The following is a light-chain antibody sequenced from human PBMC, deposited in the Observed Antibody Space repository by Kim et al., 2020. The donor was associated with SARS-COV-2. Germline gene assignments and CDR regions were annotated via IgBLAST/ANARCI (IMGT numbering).Light chain of an antibody. Sequence: SAGVGASLTSRGRQSLSISYLAWYQQKPGQAPRLLIYGAASRATGIPDRLSGSGSGTDFTLTISRLEPEDFAVYCCQQYGSSPRTFGQGTKVDIK. CDR1: QSLSISY. CDR3: QQYGSSPRT. J-gene: IGKJ1*01. CDR2: GAA. V-gene: IGKV3-20*01.